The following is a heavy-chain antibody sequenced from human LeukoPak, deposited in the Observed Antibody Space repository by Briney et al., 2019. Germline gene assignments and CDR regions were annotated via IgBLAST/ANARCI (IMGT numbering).Heavy chain of an antibody. Sequence: ASVKVSCKASGYTFTSYGISWVRQAPGQGLKWMGWISAYNGNTNYAQKLQGRVTMTTDTSTSTAYMELRSLRSDDTAVYYCARGFDWLSLDYYYYYGMDVWGQGTTVTVSS. CDR2: ISAYNGNT. J-gene: IGHJ6*02. CDR3: ARGFDWLSLDYYYYYGMDV. D-gene: IGHD3-9*01. V-gene: IGHV1-18*01. CDR1: GYTFTSYG.